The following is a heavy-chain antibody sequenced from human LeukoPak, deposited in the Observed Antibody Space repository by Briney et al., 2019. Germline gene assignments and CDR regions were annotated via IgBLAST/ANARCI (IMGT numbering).Heavy chain of an antibody. Sequence: GGSLRLSCAASGFTFSIYWMSWVRQAPGKGLEWVANIKQDGSEKYYVDSVKGRFTISRDNAKNSLYLQMNSLRAEDTAVFYCARGPGYSNSPYYLDYWGQGTLVTVSS. CDR3: ARGPGYSNSPYYLDY. CDR1: GFTFSIYW. J-gene: IGHJ4*02. V-gene: IGHV3-7*01. D-gene: IGHD5-12*01. CDR2: IKQDGSEK.